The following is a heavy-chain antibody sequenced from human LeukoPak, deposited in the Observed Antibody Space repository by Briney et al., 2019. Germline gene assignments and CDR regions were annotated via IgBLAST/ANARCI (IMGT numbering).Heavy chain of an antibody. D-gene: IGHD5-18*01. V-gene: IGHV4-59*01. CDR3: ASLSYSYGRRYYFDY. Sequence: SETLSLTCTVSGGSISSYYWSWIRQPPGKGLEWIGYIYYSGSTNYNPSLKSRVTISVDTSKNQFSLKLSSVTAADTAVYYCASLSYSYGRRYYFDYWGQGTLVTVSS. J-gene: IGHJ4*02. CDR2: IYYSGST. CDR1: GGSISSYY.